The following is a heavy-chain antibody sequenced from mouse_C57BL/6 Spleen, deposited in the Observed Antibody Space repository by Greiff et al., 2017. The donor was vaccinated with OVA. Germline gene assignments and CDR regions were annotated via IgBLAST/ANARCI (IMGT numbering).Heavy chain of an antibody. CDR2: INPNNGGT. V-gene: IGHV1-18*01. CDR1: GYTFTDYN. Sequence: VQLQQSGPELVKPGASVKIPCKASGYTFTDYNMDWVKQSHGKSLEWIGDINPNNGGTIYNQKFKGKATLTVDKSSSTAYMELRSLTSEDTAVYYCARGGGYYGFAYWGQGTLVTVSA. CDR3: ARGGGYYGFAY. D-gene: IGHD2-3*01. J-gene: IGHJ3*01.